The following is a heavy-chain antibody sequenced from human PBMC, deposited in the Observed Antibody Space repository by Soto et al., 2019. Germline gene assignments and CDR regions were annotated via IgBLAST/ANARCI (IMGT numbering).Heavy chain of an antibody. V-gene: IGHV3-15*01. CDR2: IKSKTDGGTT. D-gene: IGHD2-2*01. CDR3: TTDGVVVPAAPAYYYYGMGV. CDR1: GFTFSNAW. J-gene: IGHJ6*02. Sequence: GGSLRLSCAASGFTFSNAWMSWVRQAPGKGLEWVGRIKSKTDGGTTDYAAPVKGRFTISRDDSKNTLYLQMNSLKTEDTAVYYCTTDGVVVPAAPAYYYYGMGVWGQGTTVTVSS.